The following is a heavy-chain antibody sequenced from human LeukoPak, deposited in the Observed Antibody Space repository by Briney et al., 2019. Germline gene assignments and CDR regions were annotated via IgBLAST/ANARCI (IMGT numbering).Heavy chain of an antibody. CDR3: ARVLGNYYDSSGSFDY. CDR1: GYTFASYV. J-gene: IGHJ4*02. Sequence: GASVKVSCKASGYTFASYVISWVRQAPGQGLEWMGIINPSGGSTSYAQKFQGRVTMTRDTSTSTVYMELSSLRSEDTAVYYCARVLGNYYDSSGSFDYWGQGTLVTVSS. V-gene: IGHV1-46*01. D-gene: IGHD3-22*01. CDR2: INPSGGST.